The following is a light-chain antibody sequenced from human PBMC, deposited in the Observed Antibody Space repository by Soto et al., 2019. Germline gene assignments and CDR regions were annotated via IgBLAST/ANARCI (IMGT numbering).Light chain of an antibody. V-gene: IGKV2-28*01. CDR2: LGS. J-gene: IGKJ1*01. CDR3: MQALQIRVE. CDR1: QSLLHSNGYNY. Sequence: DSVMTQVPLSLSVTPGEPASISYRSSQSLLHSNGYNYLDWYVQKPGQSPQLLIYLGSNRASGVPDRFSGSGSGTDFTLKISRVEAEDVGVSYCMQALQIRVEFGQGTKVQIK.